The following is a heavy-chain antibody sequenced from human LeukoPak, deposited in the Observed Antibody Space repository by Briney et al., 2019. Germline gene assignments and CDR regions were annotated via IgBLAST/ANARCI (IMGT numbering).Heavy chain of an antibody. D-gene: IGHD1/OR15-1a*01. CDR2: IYPGDSDT. Sequence: GESLRISCKGSGYSFSTYWIAWVRQVSGKGLEYMGIIYPGDSDTRYSPSFQGQVTISADESIGTVYLQWSSLKASDTAIYFCARKKQPQTFDFWGQGTLLTVSS. V-gene: IGHV5-51*01. CDR3: ARKKQPQTFDF. J-gene: IGHJ4*02. CDR1: GYSFSTYW.